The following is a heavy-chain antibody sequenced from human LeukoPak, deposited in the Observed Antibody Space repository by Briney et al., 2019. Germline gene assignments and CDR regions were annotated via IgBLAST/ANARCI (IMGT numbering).Heavy chain of an antibody. J-gene: IGHJ4*02. CDR1: GYSLTSYW. V-gene: IGHV5-51*01. Sequence: GESLKISCKGSGYSLTSYWIGWVRQMPGKGLEWMGIIYPGDSDTRYSPSFQGQVIISADKSISTAHLQWSSLKASDTAMYYCARVADDSSGYKAGGGVDYWGQGTLVTVSS. D-gene: IGHD3-22*01. CDR2: IYPGDSDT. CDR3: ARVADDSSGYKAGGGVDY.